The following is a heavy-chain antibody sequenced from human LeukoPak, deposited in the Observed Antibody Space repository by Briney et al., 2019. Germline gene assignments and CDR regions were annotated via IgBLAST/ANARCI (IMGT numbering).Heavy chain of an antibody. V-gene: IGHV1-69*06. D-gene: IGHD5-18*01. J-gene: IGHJ6*03. CDR2: IIPIFGTA. CDR1: GGTFSSYA. Sequence: ASVKVSCKASGGTFSSYAISWVRQAPGQGLEWMGGIIPIFGTANYAQKFQGRVTITADKSTSTAYMELSSLRSEDTAVYYCARGAAMGDYYYYYVDVWGKGTTVTVSS. CDR3: ARGAAMGDYYYYYVDV.